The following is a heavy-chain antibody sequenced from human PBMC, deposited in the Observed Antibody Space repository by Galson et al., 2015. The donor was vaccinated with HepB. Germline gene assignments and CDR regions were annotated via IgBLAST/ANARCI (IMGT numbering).Heavy chain of an antibody. V-gene: IGHV3-49*04. D-gene: IGHD4-23*01. Sequence: SLRLSCAASGFTFGDYAMSWVRQAPGKGLEWVGFIRSKAYGGTTEYAASVKGRFTISRDDSKSIAYLQMNSLKTEDTAVYYCTRESLRTVVTPGGAFDIWGQGTMVTVSS. J-gene: IGHJ3*02. CDR1: GFTFGDYA. CDR2: IRSKAYGGTT. CDR3: TRESLRTVVTPGGAFDI.